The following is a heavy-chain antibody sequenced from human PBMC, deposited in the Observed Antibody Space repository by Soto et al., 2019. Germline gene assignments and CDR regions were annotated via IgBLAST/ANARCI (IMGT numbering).Heavy chain of an antibody. CDR3: AGEIDALDF. CDR2: ISYDGSSK. V-gene: IGHV3-30-3*01. Sequence: VQLVESGGGVVQPGRSLRLSCAASGFTFSGYAMHWVRQTPGKGLEWVALISYDGSSKYFADSVRGRFTISRDNSKNTLYLQMNSLRPEDTAVYYCAGEIDALDFWGQGTMVTVSS. J-gene: IGHJ3*01. CDR1: GFTFSGYA.